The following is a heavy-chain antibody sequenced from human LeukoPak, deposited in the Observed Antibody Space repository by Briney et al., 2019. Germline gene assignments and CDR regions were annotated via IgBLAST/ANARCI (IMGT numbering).Heavy chain of an antibody. CDR2: ISAYNGNT. V-gene: IGHV1-18*01. Sequence: ASVKVSCKASGYTFTSYGISWVRQAPGQGLEWMGWISAYNGNTNYAQKLQGRVTMTTDTSMSTAYMELRSLRSDDTAVYYCARGYCSSTSCTYPSDYWGQGTLVTVSS. CDR3: ARGYCSSTSCTYPSDY. J-gene: IGHJ4*02. CDR1: GYTFTSYG. D-gene: IGHD2-2*01.